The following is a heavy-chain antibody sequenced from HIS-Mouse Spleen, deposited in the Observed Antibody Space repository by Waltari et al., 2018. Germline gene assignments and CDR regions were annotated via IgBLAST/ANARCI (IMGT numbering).Heavy chain of an antibody. V-gene: IGHV4-38-2*02. Sequence: QVQLQESGPGLVKPSETLSLTCTVSGYSISSGYYWGWIRQPPGKGLEWIGSIYHSGSTYYTPSLKSRVTISVDTSKNQFSLKLSSVTAADTAVYYCARETDAFDIWGQGTMVTVSS. CDR3: ARETDAFDI. J-gene: IGHJ3*02. CDR1: GYSISSGYY. CDR2: IYHSGST.